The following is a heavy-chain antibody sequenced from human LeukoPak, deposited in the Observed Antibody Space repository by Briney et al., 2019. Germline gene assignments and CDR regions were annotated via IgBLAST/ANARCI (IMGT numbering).Heavy chain of an antibody. D-gene: IGHD3-10*01. V-gene: IGHV1-8*01. CDR3: ARVLTMVRGVKRRNWFDP. Sequence: ASVKVSCKASGYTFTSYDINWVRQATGQGLEWMGWMNPNSGNTGYAQKFQGRVTMTRNTSISTAYMEPSSLRSEDTAVYYCARVLTMVRGVKRRNWFDPWGQGTLVTVSS. J-gene: IGHJ5*02. CDR1: GYTFTSYD. CDR2: MNPNSGNT.